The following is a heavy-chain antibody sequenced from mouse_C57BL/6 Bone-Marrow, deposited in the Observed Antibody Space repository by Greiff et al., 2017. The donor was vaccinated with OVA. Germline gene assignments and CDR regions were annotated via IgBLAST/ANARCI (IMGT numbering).Heavy chain of an antibody. CDR3: AKRETAQPCYAMDY. CDR2: IWRGGST. Sequence: VQGVESGPGLVQPSQSLSITCTVSGFSLTSYGVHWVRQSPGKGLEWLGVIWRGGSTDYNAAFMSRLSITKYNSKSQVFFKMNRLQADDTAIYNCAKRETAQPCYAMDYWGQGTSVTVSS. D-gene: IGHD3-2*02. V-gene: IGHV2-5*01. J-gene: IGHJ4*01. CDR1: GFSLTSYG.